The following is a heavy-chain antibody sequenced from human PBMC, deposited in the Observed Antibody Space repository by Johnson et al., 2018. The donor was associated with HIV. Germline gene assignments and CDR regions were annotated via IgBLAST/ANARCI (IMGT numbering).Heavy chain of an antibody. V-gene: IGHV3-20*04. CDR2: INWDGGVT. CDR1: GFTFDDYG. D-gene: IGHD6-13*01. Sequence: VQLVESGGGVVRPGGSLRLSCAASGFTFDDYGMSWVRQAPGKGLEWVSGINWDGGVTGYAASLKGRFTISRDNARTSLYLQMNSLRAEATALYFCAGGKGAAAGLDAFDIWGQGIMVSVSS. J-gene: IGHJ3*02. CDR3: AGGKGAAAGLDAFDI.